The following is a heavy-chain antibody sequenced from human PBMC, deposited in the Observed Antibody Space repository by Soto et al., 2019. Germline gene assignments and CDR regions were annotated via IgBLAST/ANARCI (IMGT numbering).Heavy chain of an antibody. Sequence: GASVKVSCKASGYPLTRYFMHWVVQAPGEGREWMGSINPDGVSTTYAQKFQGRVTMTRGTSTSTVYMELSSLRSDDTAVYYCARSGGGESYDLWVQGTLVTGSS. J-gene: IGHJ5*02. CDR3: ARSGGGESYDL. D-gene: IGHD3-10*01. CDR2: INPDGVST. V-gene: IGHV1-46*01. CDR1: GYPLTRYF.